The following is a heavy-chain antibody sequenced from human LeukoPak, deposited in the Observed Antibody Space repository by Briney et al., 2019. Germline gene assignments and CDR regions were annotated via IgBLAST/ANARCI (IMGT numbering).Heavy chain of an antibody. CDR1: GFPFSGYW. D-gene: IGHD3-10*02. J-gene: IGHJ3*01. CDR2: INEDGSEE. Sequence: PGGSLRLSCAVSGFPFSGYWMSWVRQAPGNGLEWVATINEDGSEEYYVDSVKGRFTIFRDNAKNSLYFQMSSLRGEDTALYYCARVFDGRRAFDLWGQGTKVTVSS. CDR3: ARVFDGRRAFDL. V-gene: IGHV3-7*01.